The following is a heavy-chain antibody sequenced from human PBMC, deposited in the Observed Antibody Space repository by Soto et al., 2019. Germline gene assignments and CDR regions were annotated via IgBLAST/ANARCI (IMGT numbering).Heavy chain of an antibody. CDR3: ARSPRDGSYDY. Sequence: LSLTCTVSGGSISSGGYYWSWIRQHPGKGLEWIGYIYYSGSTYYNSSLKSRVTISVDTSKNQFSLKLSSVTAADTAVYYCARSPRDGSYDYWGQGTLVTVSS. V-gene: IGHV4-31*03. CDR2: IYYSGST. CDR1: GGSISSGGYY. J-gene: IGHJ4*02. D-gene: IGHD5-12*01.